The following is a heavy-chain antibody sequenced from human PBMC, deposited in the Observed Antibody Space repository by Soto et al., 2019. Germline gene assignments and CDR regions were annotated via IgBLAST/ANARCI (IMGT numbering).Heavy chain of an antibody. Sequence: ASVKVSCKASGDTFTTYDINWVRQATGHGLEWMGWINPNSGNIGYAQGFQGRGTMTRDTAIRTAYMEVSSLRSDDTAVYYCARGRASGSYYLLDYWGQGTMVTVSS. CDR1: GDTFTTYD. CDR3: ARGRASGSYYLLDY. CDR2: INPNSGNI. D-gene: IGHD3-10*01. J-gene: IGHJ4*01. V-gene: IGHV1-8*01.